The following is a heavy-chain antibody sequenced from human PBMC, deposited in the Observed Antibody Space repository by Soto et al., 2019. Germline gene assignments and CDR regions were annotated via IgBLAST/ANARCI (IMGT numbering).Heavy chain of an antibody. CDR2: VSGSGDKT. V-gene: IGHV3-23*01. J-gene: IGHJ4*02. CDR1: GFTFSSYA. Sequence: EVQLLESGGGLVQPGGSLRLSCAASGFTFSSYAVSWVRQAPGKGLEWVSGVSGSGDKTYYADSVRGRFTISRDNSENTQDLQMNSRRVEDTAFYCCVKGGGKYQLRRDYWGQGTLVTVSS. D-gene: IGHD2-2*01. CDR3: VKGGGKYQLRRDY.